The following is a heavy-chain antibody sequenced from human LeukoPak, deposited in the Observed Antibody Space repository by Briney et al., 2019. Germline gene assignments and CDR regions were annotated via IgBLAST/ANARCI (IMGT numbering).Heavy chain of an antibody. CDR2: ISYSGTT. V-gene: IGHV4-59*01. CDR1: GGSISSYY. CDR3: ARMGSGKSPFGY. D-gene: IGHD4-23*01. J-gene: IGHJ4*02. Sequence: SETLSLTCTVSGGSISSYYWSWIRQPPGRGLEWIGYISYSGTTNCNPSLKSRLTISVDTSKNQFSLKLSSVTTADTAVYYCARMGSGKSPFGYWGQGTLVTVSS.